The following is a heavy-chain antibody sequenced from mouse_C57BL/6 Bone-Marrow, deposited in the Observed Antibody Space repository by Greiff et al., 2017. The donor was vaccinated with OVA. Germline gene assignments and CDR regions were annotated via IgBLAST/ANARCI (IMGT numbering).Heavy chain of an antibody. CDR1: GYTFTDYY. D-gene: IGHD1-1*01. CDR3: ARLYYGSSLCWYFDV. Sequence: VQLKESGPELVKPGASVKISCKASGYTFTDYYMNWVKQSHGKSLEWIGDINPNNGGTSYNQKFKGKATLTVDKSSSTAYMELRSLTSEDSAVYYCARLYYGSSLCWYFDVWGTGTTVTVSS. CDR2: INPNNGGT. V-gene: IGHV1-26*01. J-gene: IGHJ1*03.